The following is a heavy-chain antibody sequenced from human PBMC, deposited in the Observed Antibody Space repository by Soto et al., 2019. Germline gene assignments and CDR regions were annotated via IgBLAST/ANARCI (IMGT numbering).Heavy chain of an antibody. CDR2: ISTSGTST. D-gene: IGHD3-16*01. V-gene: IGHV3-11*01. CDR1: GFTFSNYY. J-gene: IGHJ4*02. CDR3: ARDGVLFRAGFDS. Sequence: QVQLVESGGGLVKPGGSLRLSCAVSGFTFSNYYMAWIRQAPGKGLECVSYISTSGTSTFYADSVKDRFTISRDNAEDSLFLQMASLRVDDTAVYFCARDGVLFRAGFDSWGQGTLVTVAS.